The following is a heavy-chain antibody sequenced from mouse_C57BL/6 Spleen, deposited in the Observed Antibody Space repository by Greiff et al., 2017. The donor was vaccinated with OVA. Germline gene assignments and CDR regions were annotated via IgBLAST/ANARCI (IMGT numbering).Heavy chain of an antibody. CDR2: INPNNGGT. J-gene: IGHJ4*01. Sequence: VQLKQSGPELVKPGASVKMSCKASGYTFTDYNMHWVKQSHGKSLEWIGYINPNNGGTSYNQKFKGKATLTVNKSSSTAYMELRSLTSEDSAVYYCARRYYDYDEAMDYWGQGTSVTVSS. V-gene: IGHV1-22*01. CDR3: ARRYYDYDEAMDY. D-gene: IGHD2-4*01. CDR1: GYTFTDYN.